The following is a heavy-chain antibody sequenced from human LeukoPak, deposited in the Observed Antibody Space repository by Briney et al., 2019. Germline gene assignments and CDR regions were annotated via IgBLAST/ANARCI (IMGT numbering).Heavy chain of an antibody. CDR3: ARRPAYYYDDGSDY. V-gene: IGHV4-30-2*01. CDR2: IYHSGST. CDR1: GGSISSGGYY. Sequence: SETLSLTCTVSGGSISSGGYYWSWIRQPPGKGLEWIGYIYHSGSTYYNPSLKSRVTISVDRSKNQFSLKLSSVTAADTAVYYCARRPAYYYDDGSDYWGQGTLVTVSS. J-gene: IGHJ4*02. D-gene: IGHD3-22*01.